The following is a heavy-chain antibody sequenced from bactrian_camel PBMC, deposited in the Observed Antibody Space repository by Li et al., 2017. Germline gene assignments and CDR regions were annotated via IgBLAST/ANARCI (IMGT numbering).Heavy chain of an antibody. Sequence: HVQLVESGGGSVQAGGSLRLSCSLSEYVVTINCMGWFRQAPGKEREGVAAIAGDGRTNYADSVKGRFTISRDGAKNVIVLQMGSLKPEDTGTYYCAADLVTDGPFLNDTEYYYWGQGTQVTVS. J-gene: IGHJ4*01. CDR2: IAGDGRT. V-gene: IGHV3S53*01. D-gene: IGHD1*01. CDR1: EYVVTINC. CDR3: AADLVTDGPFLNDTEYYY.